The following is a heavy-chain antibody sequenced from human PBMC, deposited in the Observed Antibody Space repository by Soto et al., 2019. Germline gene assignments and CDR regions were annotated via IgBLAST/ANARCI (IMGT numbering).Heavy chain of an antibody. CDR2: IKQDGSEK. D-gene: IGHD4-4*01. V-gene: IGHV3-7*04. CDR1: GFTFSSYW. J-gene: IGHJ6*02. Sequence: GGSLRLSCAASGFTFSSYWMSWVRQAPGKGLEWVANIKQDGSEKYYVDSVKGRFTISRDNAKNSLYLQMNSLRAEDTAVYYCATDVETTVTTWYYYGMDVWGQGTTVTVSS. CDR3: ATDVETTVTTWYYYGMDV.